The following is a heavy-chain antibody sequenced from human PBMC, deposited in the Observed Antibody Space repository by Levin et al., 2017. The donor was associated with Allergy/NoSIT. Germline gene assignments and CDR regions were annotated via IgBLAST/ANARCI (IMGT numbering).Heavy chain of an antibody. CDR1: GFTFSSYW. CDR2: INSDGSST. J-gene: IGHJ4*02. CDR3: ARGIAVAAPDVDY. Sequence: GGSLRLSCAASGFTFSSYWMHWVRQAPGKGLVWVSRINSDGSSTSYADSVKGRFTISRDNAKNTLYLQMNSLRAEDTAVYYCARGIAVAAPDVDYWGQGTLVTVSS. D-gene: IGHD6-19*01. V-gene: IGHV3-74*01.